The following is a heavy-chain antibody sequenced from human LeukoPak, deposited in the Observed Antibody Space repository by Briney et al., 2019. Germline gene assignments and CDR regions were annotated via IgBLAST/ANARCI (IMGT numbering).Heavy chain of an antibody. V-gene: IGHV3-23*01. CDR2: MSGSGDST. J-gene: IGHJ4*02. Sequence: PGGSLRLSCTAPGFTFSSNAMSWVRQAPGKGLEWVSAMSGSGDSTYYADSVKGRFTISRDNSKNTLYLQMNGLRAEDTAVYYCAKPRPNYYDSSGFYSYFDYWGQGTLVTVSS. D-gene: IGHD3-22*01. CDR3: AKPRPNYYDSSGFYSYFDY. CDR1: GFTFSSNA.